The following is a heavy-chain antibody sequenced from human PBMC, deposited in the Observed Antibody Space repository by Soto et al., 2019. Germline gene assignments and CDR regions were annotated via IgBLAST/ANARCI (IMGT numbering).Heavy chain of an antibody. CDR2: IYHTGTT. D-gene: IGHD3-3*01. CDR1: GGSISNDNC. CDR3: ARRRITTFGVIITGYGMDV. V-gene: IGHV4-4*02. J-gene: IGHJ6*02. Sequence: QVQLQESGPGLVKPSGTLSLTCAVSGGSISNDNCWNWVRQPPGKGLEWIAEIYHTGTTNYNPSLQSRVTISLEQSKNQFSLKLTSVTAADTAVYYCARRRITTFGVIITGYGMDVWGQGTTVTVSS.